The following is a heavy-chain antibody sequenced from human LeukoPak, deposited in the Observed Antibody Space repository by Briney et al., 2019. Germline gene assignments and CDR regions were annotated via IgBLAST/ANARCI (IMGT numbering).Heavy chain of an antibody. CDR1: GFTVSSNY. CDR3: ARDYGGRYYYYFDY. D-gene: IGHD3-22*01. Sequence: PGGSLRLSCAASGFTVSSNYMSWVRQAPGKGLEWVSVIYSGGSTYYADSVKGRFTISRDNSKNTLYLQMNSLRAEDTAVYYCARDYGGRYYYYFDYRGQGTLVTVSS. CDR2: IYSGGST. J-gene: IGHJ4*02. V-gene: IGHV3-66*01.